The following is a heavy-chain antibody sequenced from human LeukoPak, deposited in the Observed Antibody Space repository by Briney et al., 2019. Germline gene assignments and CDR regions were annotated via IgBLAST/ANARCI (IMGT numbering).Heavy chain of an antibody. CDR2: INHSGST. Sequence: PSETLSLTCAVYGGSFSGYYWSWIRQPPGKGLEWIGEINHSGSTNYNPSLKSRVTISVDTSKNQVSLKLSSVTAADTAVYYCARWALYISAANKNPGFDYWGQGTLVTVSS. V-gene: IGHV4-34*01. CDR1: GGSFSGYY. D-gene: IGHD6-19*01. CDR3: ARWALYISAANKNPGFDY. J-gene: IGHJ4*02.